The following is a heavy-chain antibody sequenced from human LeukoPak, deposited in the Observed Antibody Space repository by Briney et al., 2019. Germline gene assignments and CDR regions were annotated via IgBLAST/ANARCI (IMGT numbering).Heavy chain of an antibody. V-gene: IGHV1-2*02. CDR1: GYTFTGYY. CDR2: IDPNSGGT. D-gene: IGHD1-26*01. J-gene: IGHJ4*02. CDR3: ARDGRGATPYFDY. Sequence: GASVKVSCKASGYTFTGYYIHWVRQAPGQGLEWMGWIDPNSGGTNYAQKLQGRVTMTTDTSTSTAYMELRSLRSDDTAVYYCARDGRGATPYFDYWGQGTLVTVSS.